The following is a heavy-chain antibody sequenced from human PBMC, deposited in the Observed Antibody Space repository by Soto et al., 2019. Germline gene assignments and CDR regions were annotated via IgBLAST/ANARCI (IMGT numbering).Heavy chain of an antibody. Sequence: EVQLVESGGGLVQPGRSLRLSCAASGFNFDDHAMNWVRQVPGKGLEWVSGISWTGSFVGYADSVKGRFTISRDNAKNSLFLQMDRLRPEDTAFYYCTRDIFRTITTIGYWGQGTLVTVSS. CDR1: GFNFDDHA. CDR3: TRDIFRTITTIGY. J-gene: IGHJ4*02. CDR2: ISWTGSFV. D-gene: IGHD1-1*01. V-gene: IGHV3-9*01.